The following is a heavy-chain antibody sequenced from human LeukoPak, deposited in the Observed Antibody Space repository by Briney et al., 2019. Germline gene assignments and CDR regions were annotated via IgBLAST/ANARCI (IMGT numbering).Heavy chain of an antibody. CDR1: GGSISTHY. CDR2: VLDSERT. CDR3: ATIKRGSIFGYFDF. V-gene: IGHV4-59*11. Sequence: SETLSLTCTVSGGSISTHYWSWIRQPPGKGLEWIGYVLDSERTEGNPSLKSRATLSADTSKNQFSLRLTSVTAADSAVYYCATIKRGSIFGYFDFWGQGALVTVSS. D-gene: IGHD5-18*01. J-gene: IGHJ4*02.